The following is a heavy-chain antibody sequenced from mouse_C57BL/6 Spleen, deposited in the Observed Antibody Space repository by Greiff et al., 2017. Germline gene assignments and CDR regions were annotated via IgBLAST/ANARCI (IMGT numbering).Heavy chain of an antibody. CDR1: GYAFSSSW. V-gene: IGHV1-82*01. CDR3: ARDDGYYFWYFDV. J-gene: IGHJ1*03. Sequence: VQRVESGPELVKPGASVKISCKASGYAFSSSWMNWVKQRPGKGLEWIGRIYPGDGDTNYNGKFKGKATLTADKSSSTAYMQLSILTSEDSAVYFCARDDGYYFWYFDVWGTGTTVTVSA. CDR2: IYPGDGDT. D-gene: IGHD2-3*01.